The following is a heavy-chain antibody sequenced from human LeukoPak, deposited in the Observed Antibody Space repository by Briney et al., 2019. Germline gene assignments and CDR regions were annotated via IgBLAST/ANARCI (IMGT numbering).Heavy chain of an antibody. Sequence: PGGSLRLSCAASGFTFSDYYMSWIRQAPGKGLEWVSYISSSSSYTNYADSVKGRFTISRDNSKNTLFLQMNSLRAEDTAVYYCAKLSLSGRSQSADYWGQGTLVTVSS. V-gene: IGHV3-11*03. CDR1: GFTFSDYY. CDR3: AKLSLSGRSQSADY. J-gene: IGHJ4*02. D-gene: IGHD3-10*01. CDR2: ISSSSSYT.